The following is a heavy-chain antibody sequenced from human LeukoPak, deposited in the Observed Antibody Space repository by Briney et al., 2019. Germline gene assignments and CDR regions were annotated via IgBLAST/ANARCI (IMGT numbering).Heavy chain of an antibody. CDR2: IYYSGST. D-gene: IGHD6-13*01. CDR1: GGSISSSSYY. J-gene: IGHJ5*02. Sequence: SETLSLTCTVSGGSISSSSYYWGWIRQPPGKGLEWIGSIYYSGSTYYNPSHKSRVTISVDTSKNQFSLKLSSVTAADTAVYYCARDHPHRYSSPNWFDPWGQGTLVTVSS. V-gene: IGHV4-39*07. CDR3: ARDHPHRYSSPNWFDP.